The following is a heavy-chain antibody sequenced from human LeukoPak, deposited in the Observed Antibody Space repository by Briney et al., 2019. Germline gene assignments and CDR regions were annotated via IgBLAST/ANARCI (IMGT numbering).Heavy chain of an antibody. D-gene: IGHD1-14*01. CDR3: AATSIIFNWFDP. J-gene: IGHJ5*02. Sequence: SVKVSCKASGGSFGDFAIIWVRQAPGHGLEWMGRSVPMSDTKDYAQKFQGRVAFTTDESTTTAHMELSNLSPEDTAVYYCAATSIIFNWFDPWGQGTLVTVSS. CDR1: GGSFGDFA. V-gene: IGHV1-69*05. CDR2: SVPMSDTK.